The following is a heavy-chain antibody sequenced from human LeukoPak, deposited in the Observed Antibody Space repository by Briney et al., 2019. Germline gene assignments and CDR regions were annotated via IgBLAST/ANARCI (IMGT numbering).Heavy chain of an antibody. Sequence: GASVKVSCKASGYTFTSYAMNWVRQAPGQGLEWMGWINTNTGNPTYAQGFTGRFVFSLDTSVSTAYLQISSLKAEDTAVYYCARELAARPVRWFDPWGQGTLVTVSS. CDR2: INTNTGNP. V-gene: IGHV7-4-1*02. CDR1: GYTFTSYA. D-gene: IGHD6-6*01. CDR3: ARELAARPVRWFDP. J-gene: IGHJ5*02.